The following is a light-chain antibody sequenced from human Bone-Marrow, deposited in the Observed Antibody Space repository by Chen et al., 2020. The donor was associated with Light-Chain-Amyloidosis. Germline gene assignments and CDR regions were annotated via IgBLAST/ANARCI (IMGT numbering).Light chain of an antibody. CDR1: SSDVGSYNL. J-gene: IGLJ1*01. Sequence: QSALTQPASVSGSPGQSITISCTGTSSDVGSYNLVSWYQQHPGKAPKFMIYEVNKRPSGVSNRFSGSKSGNTASLTISGLQAEDEADDYCSSYTSSSTLVFGTGTKVTVL. V-gene: IGLV2-14*02. CDR3: SSYTSSSTLV. CDR2: EVN.